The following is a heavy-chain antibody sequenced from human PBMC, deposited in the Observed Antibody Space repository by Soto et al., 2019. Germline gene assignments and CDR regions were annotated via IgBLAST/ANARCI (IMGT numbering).Heavy chain of an antibody. Sequence: GGSLRLSCAASGFTFSSYGMHWVRQAPGKGLEWVAVISYDGSNKYYADSAKGRFTISRDNSKNTLYLQMNSLRAEDTAVYYCAKDHKIVVPAAMTYWGQGTLVTVSS. J-gene: IGHJ4*02. CDR2: ISYDGSNK. CDR1: GFTFSSYG. V-gene: IGHV3-30*18. D-gene: IGHD2-2*01. CDR3: AKDHKIVVPAAMTY.